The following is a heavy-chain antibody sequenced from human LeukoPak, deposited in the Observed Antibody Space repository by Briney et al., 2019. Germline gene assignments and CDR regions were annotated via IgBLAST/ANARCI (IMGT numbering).Heavy chain of an antibody. CDR2: ISAYNGNT. D-gene: IGHD2-2*01. CDR3: ARIPAASGGWFDP. J-gene: IGHJ5*02. V-gene: IGHV1-18*01. Sequence: VASVKVSCKASGYTFTSYGISWVRQAPGQGLEWMGWISAYNGNTNYAQKLQGRVTMTTDTSTSTAYMELNSLRAEDTAVYYCARIPAASGGWFDPWGQGTLVTVSS. CDR1: GYTFTSYG.